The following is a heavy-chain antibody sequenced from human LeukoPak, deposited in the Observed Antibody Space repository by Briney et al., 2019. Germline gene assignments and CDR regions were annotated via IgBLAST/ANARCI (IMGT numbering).Heavy chain of an antibody. CDR3: ARDATAGFDY. J-gene: IGHJ4*02. CDR2: IRSSDSTI. CDR1: GFTYSDFS. V-gene: IGHV3-48*01. Sequence: GGSLRLSCTASGFTYSDFSMNWVREAPGKGLEWVSYIRSSDSTIYYADSVKGRFTISRDNAKNSLYLQMNSLSAEDTAVYYCARDATAGFDYWGQGTLVTVSS.